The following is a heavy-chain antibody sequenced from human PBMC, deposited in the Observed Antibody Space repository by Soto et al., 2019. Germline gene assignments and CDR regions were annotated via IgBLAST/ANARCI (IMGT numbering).Heavy chain of an antibody. V-gene: IGHV3-9*01. CDR1: GFTFDDYA. CDR3: AASRVYESSDYSGFHYGMEV. Sequence: EVQLVESGGDLVQPGRSLRLSCAASGFTFDDYAMHWVRQVPVKGLQWVSGLSWNGVTIGYAASVKGRFTISRDNAKKSLYLQMNGLRPDDTALYYCAASRVYESSDYSGFHYGMEVWGLGNTVAFSS. CDR2: LSWNGVTI. D-gene: IGHD3-22*01. J-gene: IGHJ6*02.